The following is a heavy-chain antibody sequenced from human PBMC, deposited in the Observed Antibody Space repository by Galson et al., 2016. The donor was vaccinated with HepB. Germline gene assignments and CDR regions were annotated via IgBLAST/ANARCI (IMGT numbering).Heavy chain of an antibody. CDR1: GFTFSKAW. CDR3: TTDDYYEGSTYYPGFDS. J-gene: IGHJ4*02. Sequence: SLLLSCAATGFTFSKAWMIWVRQAPGKGLEWVGRIKSKADGEPMPAAAPVKGRFIFSRDDSKNTLYLQLNSLKIEDTAVYYCTTDDYYEGSTYYPGFDSWGQGTLVTVSS. D-gene: IGHD3-22*01. CDR2: IKSKADGEPM. V-gene: IGHV3-15*01.